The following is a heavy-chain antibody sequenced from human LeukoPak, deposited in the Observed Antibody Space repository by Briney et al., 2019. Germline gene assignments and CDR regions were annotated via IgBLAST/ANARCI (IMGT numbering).Heavy chain of an antibody. V-gene: IGHV4-34*01. CDR1: GGSFSGYY. CDR3: ARGRGCGSTSCYYFDY. CDR2: INHSGST. Sequence: SETLSLTCAVYGGSFSGYYWSWIRQPPGKGLEWIGEINHSGSTNYNPSLKSRVTISVDTSKNQFSLKLSSVTAADTAVCYCARGRGCGSTSCYYFDYWGQGTLVTVSS. D-gene: IGHD2-2*01. J-gene: IGHJ4*02.